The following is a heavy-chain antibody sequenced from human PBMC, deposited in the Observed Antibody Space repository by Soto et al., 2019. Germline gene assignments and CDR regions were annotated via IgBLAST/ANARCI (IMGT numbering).Heavy chain of an antibody. CDR1: GYIFTSYG. V-gene: IGHV1-18*01. Sequence: ASVKVSCKASGYIFTSYGISWVRQAPGQGLEWMGWISAYNGNTNYAQKLQGRVTMTTDTSTSTAYMELRSLRSDDTAVYYCAREVEVRGVIGPYYYYYYGMDVWGQGTTVTVSS. CDR3: AREVEVRGVIGPYYYYYYGMDV. CDR2: ISAYNGNT. J-gene: IGHJ6*02. D-gene: IGHD3-10*01.